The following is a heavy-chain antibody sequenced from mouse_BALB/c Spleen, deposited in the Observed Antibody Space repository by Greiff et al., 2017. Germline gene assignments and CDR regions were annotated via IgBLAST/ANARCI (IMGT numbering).Heavy chain of an antibody. Sequence: EVQLKESGPELVKPGASVKIPCKASGYTFTDYNMDWVKQSHGKSLEWIGDINPNNGGTIYNQKFKGKATLTVDKSSSTAYMELRSLTSEDTAVYYCAREDDGYYLFAYWGQGTLVTVSA. CDR2: INPNNGGT. D-gene: IGHD2-3*01. J-gene: IGHJ3*01. V-gene: IGHV1-18*01. CDR3: AREDDGYYLFAY. CDR1: GYTFTDYN.